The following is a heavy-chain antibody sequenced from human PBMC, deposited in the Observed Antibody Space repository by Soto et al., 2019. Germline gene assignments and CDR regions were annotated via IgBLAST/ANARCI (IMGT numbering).Heavy chain of an antibody. CDR3: ARAPSGARVPYGMDV. Sequence: ASVKVSCKASGYTFTSYGISWVRQAPGQGLEWMGIINPSGGSTSHAQKLQGRVTMTRDTSTSTVYMELSSLRFEDTAVYYCARAPSGARVPYGMDVWGQGTTVTVSS. CDR1: GYTFTSYG. CDR2: INPSGGST. J-gene: IGHJ6*02. D-gene: IGHD1-26*01. V-gene: IGHV1-46*03.